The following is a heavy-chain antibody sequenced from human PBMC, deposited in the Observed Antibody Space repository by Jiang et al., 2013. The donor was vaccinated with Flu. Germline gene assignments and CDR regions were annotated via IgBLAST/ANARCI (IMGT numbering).Heavy chain of an antibody. D-gene: IGHD6-19*01. CDR2: IYSGGST. CDR1: GFTVSSNY. CDR3: AREWEVVTYSSGWYGLYYYYGMDV. Sequence: VQLLESGGGLVQPGGSLRLSCAASGFTVSSNYMSWVRQAPGKGLEWVSVIYSGGSTYYADSVKGRFTISRDNSKNTLYLQMNSLRAEDTAVYYCAREWEVVTYSSGWYGLYYYYGMDVWGQGTTVTVSS. V-gene: IGHV3-66*01. J-gene: IGHJ6*02.